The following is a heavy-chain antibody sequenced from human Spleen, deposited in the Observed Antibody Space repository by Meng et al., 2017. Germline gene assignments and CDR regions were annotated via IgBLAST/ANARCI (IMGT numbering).Heavy chain of an antibody. D-gene: IGHD6-25*01. Sequence: SVKVSCKSSGGAFSSYAFTWVRQAPGQGLEWMGGIITIFGTANYAQKFQGRVTITADKSTSTVYMELSSLRSDDTAVYYCARGRAERLEGRYYYHYYGMDVWGQGATVTVSS. J-gene: IGHJ6*02. V-gene: IGHV1-69*06. CDR2: IITIFGTA. CDR3: ARGRAERLEGRYYYHYYGMDV. CDR1: GGAFSSYA.